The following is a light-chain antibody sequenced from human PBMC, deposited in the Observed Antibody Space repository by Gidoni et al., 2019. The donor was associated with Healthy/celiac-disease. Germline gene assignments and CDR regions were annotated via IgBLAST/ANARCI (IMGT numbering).Light chain of an antibody. V-gene: IGLV1-40*01. J-gene: IGLJ2*01. CDR2: TNS. CDR3: QSYDSSLSGFVV. CDR1: SSNIGANSD. Sequence: QSVLTQPPSVSAVPGQRVTISCTGSSSNIGANSDVHWYQQLPGTAPKLHTNTNSHRPSGVPDRFSGSKSGTSASLAITGLQAEDEADYYCQSYDSSLSGFVVFGGGTKLTVL.